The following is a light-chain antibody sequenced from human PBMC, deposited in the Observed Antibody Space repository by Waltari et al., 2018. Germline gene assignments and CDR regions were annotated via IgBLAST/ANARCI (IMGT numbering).Light chain of an antibody. Sequence: QSVLTQPPSVSGAPGQRVTIPCTGSGSNIGAGYAVHWYQQLPRAAPKLLISGSSTRPLGVPDRFFGSTSGTSASLAITGLQAEDEADYYCQSYDTSLSVVFGGGTKLTVL. V-gene: IGLV1-40*01. CDR2: GSS. CDR1: GSNIGAGYA. CDR3: QSYDTSLSVV. J-gene: IGLJ3*02.